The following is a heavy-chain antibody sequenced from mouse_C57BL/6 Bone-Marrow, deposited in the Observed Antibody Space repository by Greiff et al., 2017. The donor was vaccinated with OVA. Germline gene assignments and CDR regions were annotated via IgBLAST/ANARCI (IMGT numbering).Heavy chain of an antibody. CDR3: ADYDGYSGWYFDV. CDR2: INSDGGST. D-gene: IGHD2-3*01. Sequence: DVMLVESGGGLVQPGESLKLSCESNEYEFPSHDMSWVRKTPEKRLELVAAINSDGGSTYYPDTMERRFIISRDNTKKTLYLQMSSLRSEDTALYYCADYDGYSGWYFDVWGTGTTVTVSS. J-gene: IGHJ1*03. V-gene: IGHV5-2*01. CDR1: EYEFPSHD.